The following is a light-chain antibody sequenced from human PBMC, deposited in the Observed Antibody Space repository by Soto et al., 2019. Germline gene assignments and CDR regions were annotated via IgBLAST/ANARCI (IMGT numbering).Light chain of an antibody. CDR1: SSDVGGYNY. CDR3: SSYTSRTTLFV. V-gene: IGLV2-14*01. CDR2: EVS. J-gene: IGLJ2*01. Sequence: QSVLTQPASVSGSPGQSITISCTGTSSDVGGYNYVSWYQQHPGKAPKLMIYEVSNRTSGVSNRFSGSKSGNTASLTISGLQDEDEADYYCSSYTSRTTLFVFGGGTKLNVL.